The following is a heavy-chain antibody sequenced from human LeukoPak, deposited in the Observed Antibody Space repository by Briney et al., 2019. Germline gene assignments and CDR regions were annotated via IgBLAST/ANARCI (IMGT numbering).Heavy chain of an antibody. CDR1: GSSFTSYW. D-gene: IGHD3-9*01. J-gene: IGHJ4*02. V-gene: IGHV5-51*01. CDR3: PRPTYDILTGYYNDYFDY. CDR2: IYPSDADA. Sequence: GESLKISCKASGSSFTSYWIGWGRQMPGKGLEWVGIIYPSDADARSTPSFQGQVTISADKSINTAYLQWSSLKASDTVLFFCPRPTYDILTGYYNDYFDYWGQGTLVTVSS.